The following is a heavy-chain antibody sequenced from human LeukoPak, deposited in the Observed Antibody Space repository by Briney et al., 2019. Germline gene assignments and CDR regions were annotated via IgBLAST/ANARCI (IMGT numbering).Heavy chain of an antibody. CDR1: GFTFSSYA. V-gene: IGHV3-30*04. CDR2: ISYDGSNK. CDR3: AKAPVTSCRGAFCYPFDY. Sequence: GGSLRLSCAASGFTFSSYAMHWVRQAPGKGLEWVAVISYDGSNKYYADSVKGRFTISRDNSKNTLYLQMNSLRAEDAAVYYCAKAPVTSCRGAFCYPFDYWGQGTLLTVSS. D-gene: IGHD2-15*01. J-gene: IGHJ4*02.